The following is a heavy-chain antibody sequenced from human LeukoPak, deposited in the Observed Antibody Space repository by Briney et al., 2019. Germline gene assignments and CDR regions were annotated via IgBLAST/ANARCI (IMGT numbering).Heavy chain of an antibody. CDR1: GASLTSYY. V-gene: IGHV4-59*13. J-gene: IGHJ4*02. CDR3: TRLPPFTAFFDF. CDR2: VYHTGST. Sequence: WETLSLTCSVSGASLTSYYWTWIRQFPGKGLEWIGYVYHTGSTNYNPSLRSRVTISIDTSKSQFSLNLNSVTAADTAIYYCTRLPPFTAFFDFWGPGILVSVSS. D-gene: IGHD5-18*01.